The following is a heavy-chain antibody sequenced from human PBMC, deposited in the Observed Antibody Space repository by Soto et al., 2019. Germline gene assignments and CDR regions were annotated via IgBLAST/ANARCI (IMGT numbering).Heavy chain of an antibody. V-gene: IGHV1-3*01. CDR1: GYTFTSYA. J-gene: IGHJ4*02. Sequence: QVQLVQSGAEVKKPGASVKVSCKVSGYTFTSYAMYWVRQAPGQRLEWMGWINAGNGNTKYSQKFQGRVTITRDTSASTAYMELSSLRSEDTAVYYCARDFSPYCSGGSCPFDYWGQGTLVTVSS. CDR2: INAGNGNT. CDR3: ARDFSPYCSGGSCPFDY. D-gene: IGHD2-15*01.